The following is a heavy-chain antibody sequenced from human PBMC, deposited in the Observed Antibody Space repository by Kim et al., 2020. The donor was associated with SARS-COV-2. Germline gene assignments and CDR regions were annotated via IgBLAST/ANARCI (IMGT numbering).Heavy chain of an antibody. J-gene: IGHJ4*02. Sequence: GGSLRLSCAASGFTFSSYSMNWVRQAPGKGLEWVSYISSSIITIYYADSVKGRFTISRDNAKNSLYLQMNSLRAADTAVYYCAREGEQGRTPDFDYWGQGTLVTVSS. CDR3: AREGEQGRTPDFDY. CDR1: GFTFSSYS. V-gene: IGHV3-48*04. CDR2: ISSSIITI. D-gene: IGHD1-1*01.